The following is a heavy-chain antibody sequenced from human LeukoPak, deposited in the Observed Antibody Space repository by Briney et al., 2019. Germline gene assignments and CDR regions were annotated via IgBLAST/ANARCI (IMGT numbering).Heavy chain of an antibody. Sequence: GGSLRLSCAASGFTFSDYYMSWIRQAPGKGLEWVSYISSSGSTIYYADSVKGRFTISRDNAKNSLYLQMNSLRAEDTAVYYCARDMDKWLTDAFDIWGQGTMVTVSS. CDR1: GFTFSDYY. J-gene: IGHJ3*02. CDR2: ISSSGSTI. V-gene: IGHV3-11*04. D-gene: IGHD3-22*01. CDR3: ARDMDKWLTDAFDI.